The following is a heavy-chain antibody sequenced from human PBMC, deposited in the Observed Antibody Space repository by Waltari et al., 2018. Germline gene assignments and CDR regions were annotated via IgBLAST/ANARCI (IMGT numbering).Heavy chain of an antibody. J-gene: IGHJ3*01. CDR3: ARAGLLGAFDV. V-gene: IGHV3-74*03. Sequence: EVHLVESGGGLVQPGGSLRLSCAASGVTLSRSWVHWVRQSPGKGLRWVSSINNDGRSTVYADSVKGRFTISRDDAKNTVSLQMNNLSAEDTALYYCARAGLLGAFDVWGQGTMVTVSS. D-gene: IGHD2-15*01. CDR1: GVTLSRSW. CDR2: INNDGRST.